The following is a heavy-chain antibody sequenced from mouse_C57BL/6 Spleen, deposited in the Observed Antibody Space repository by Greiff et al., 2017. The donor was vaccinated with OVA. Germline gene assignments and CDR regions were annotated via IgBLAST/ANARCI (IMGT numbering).Heavy chain of an antibody. CDR2: IDPSDSYT. CDR3: ANAKITTEPAMDY. J-gene: IGHJ4*01. D-gene: IGHD1-1*01. CDR1: GYTFTSYW. V-gene: IGHV1-50*01. Sequence: QVQLQQPGAELVKPGASVKLSCKASGYTFTSYWMQWVKQRPGQGLEWIGEIDPSDSYTNYNQKFKGKATLTVDTSSSTAYMQLSSLTSEDSAVYYCANAKITTEPAMDYWGQGTSVTVSS.